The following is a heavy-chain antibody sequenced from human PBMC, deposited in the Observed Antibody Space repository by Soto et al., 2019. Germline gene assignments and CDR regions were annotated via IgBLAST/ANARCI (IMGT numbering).Heavy chain of an antibody. CDR3: ARHRVTMVRGVIRGSDFDY. Sequence: SETLSLTCTISGGSISTYYWSWIRQPPGKGLEWIGYIYNSGSANYNPPLKSRVTISVDTSKNQFSLKLSSVTAADTAVYYCARHRVTMVRGVIRGSDFDYWGQGTLVTVSS. CDR2: IYNSGSA. CDR1: GGSISTYY. J-gene: IGHJ4*02. D-gene: IGHD3-10*01. V-gene: IGHV4-59*08.